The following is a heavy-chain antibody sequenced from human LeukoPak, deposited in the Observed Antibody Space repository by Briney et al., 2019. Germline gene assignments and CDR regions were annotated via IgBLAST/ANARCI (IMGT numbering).Heavy chain of an antibody. V-gene: IGHV4-59*01. CDR1: GGSISSYY. CDR2: ISDTGTT. D-gene: IGHD3-22*01. CDR3: ATGYYEPFEK. Sequence: SETLSLTCTVSGGSISSYYWNWIRQPPGKGPEWIGCISDTGTTKYNPAFKSRVTISVDTSKNQCSLKLTSVTAADTAVYFCATGYYEPFEKWGQGTLVSVSS. J-gene: IGHJ4*02.